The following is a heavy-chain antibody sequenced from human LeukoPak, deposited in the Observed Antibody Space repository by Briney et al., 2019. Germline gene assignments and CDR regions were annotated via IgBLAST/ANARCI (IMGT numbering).Heavy chain of an antibody. CDR3: AKGAATTTTIENYFDY. D-gene: IGHD5-24*01. J-gene: IGHJ4*02. CDR1: GFTFSSYA. Sequence: PGGSLRLSCAASGFTFSSYAMSWVRQAPGKGLEWVSAISGSGGSTYYADSVKGRFTISRDNSKNTLYLQMNSLRAEDTAVYYCAKGAATTTTIENYFDYWGQGTLVTVSS. CDR2: ISGSGGST. V-gene: IGHV3-23*01.